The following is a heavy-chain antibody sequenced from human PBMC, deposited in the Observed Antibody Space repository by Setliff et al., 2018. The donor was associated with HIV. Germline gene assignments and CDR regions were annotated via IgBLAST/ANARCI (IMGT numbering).Heavy chain of an antibody. CDR1: GFSLSTSGVG. V-gene: IGHV2-5*01. Sequence: ASGPTLVNPTQTLTLTCTFSGFSLSTSGVGVGWIRQPPGKALEWLALIYWNDDKRYSPSLKSRLTITKDTSKNQVVLTMTNMDPVDTATYYCVKDGDYKNGDYDAFDIWGQGTMVTVSS. J-gene: IGHJ3*02. CDR2: IYWNDDK. CDR3: VKDGDYKNGDYDAFDI. D-gene: IGHD4-17*01.